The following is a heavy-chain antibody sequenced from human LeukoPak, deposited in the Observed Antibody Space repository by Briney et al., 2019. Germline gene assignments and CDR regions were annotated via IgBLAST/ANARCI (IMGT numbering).Heavy chain of an antibody. V-gene: IGHV3-48*01. D-gene: IGHD3-22*01. CDR2: ISTGSSTI. Sequence: GGSLRLSCAASGFTFSSYSMNWVRQAPGKGLEWVSYISTGSSTIYYADSVKGRFTISRDNAKNSLYLQMNSLRAEDTAVYYCAREKLSFFDSSGYFDHWGQGTLVTVSS. CDR1: GFTFSSYS. J-gene: IGHJ4*02. CDR3: AREKLSFFDSSGYFDH.